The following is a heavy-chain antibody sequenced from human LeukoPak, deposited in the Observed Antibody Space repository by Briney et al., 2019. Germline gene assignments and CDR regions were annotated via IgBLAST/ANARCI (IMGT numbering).Heavy chain of an antibody. CDR3: VQFRYCSGGSCAD. CDR2: IIPIFGTA. J-gene: IGHJ4*02. Sequence: SVKVSCKASGGTFSSYAISWVRQATGQGLEWMGGIIPIFGTANYAQKFQGRVTITADKSTSTAYMELSSLRSEDTAVYYCVQFRYCSGGSCADWGQGTLVTVSS. CDR1: GGTFSSYA. V-gene: IGHV1-69*06. D-gene: IGHD2-15*01.